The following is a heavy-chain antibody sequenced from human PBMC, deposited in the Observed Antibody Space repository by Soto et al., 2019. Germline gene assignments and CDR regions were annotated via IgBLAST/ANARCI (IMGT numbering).Heavy chain of an antibody. CDR2: ISGSGGST. Sequence: SGGSLRLSCAASGFTFSSYAMSWVRQAPGKGLEWVSAISGSGGSTYYADSVKGRFTISRDNSKNTLYLQMNSLRAEDTAVYYCAKVDDFWSGYNYFDYWGQGTLVTVSS. J-gene: IGHJ4*02. V-gene: IGHV3-23*01. CDR3: AKVDDFWSGYNYFDY. CDR1: GFTFSSYA. D-gene: IGHD3-3*01.